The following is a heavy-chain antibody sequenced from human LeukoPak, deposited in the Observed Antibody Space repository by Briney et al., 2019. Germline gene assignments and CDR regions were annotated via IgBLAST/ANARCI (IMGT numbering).Heavy chain of an antibody. Sequence: GGSLRLSCAASGFTFSSYAMHWVRQAPGKGLEWVAVISYDEDNKYYADSVKGRFSISRDNSKNTLYLQMSSLRPEDTALYYCARGRVVVVVGATAFAYWGQGTLVSVSS. V-gene: IGHV3-30-3*01. CDR2: ISYDEDNK. D-gene: IGHD2-15*01. CDR3: ARGRVVVVVGATAFAY. J-gene: IGHJ4*02. CDR1: GFTFSSYA.